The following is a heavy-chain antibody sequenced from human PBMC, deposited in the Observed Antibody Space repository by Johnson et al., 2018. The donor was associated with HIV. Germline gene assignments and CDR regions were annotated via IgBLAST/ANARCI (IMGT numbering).Heavy chain of an antibody. CDR1: GFKFDDHG. CDR3: AREFSSSDGAFDI. J-gene: IGHJ3*02. Sequence: VQLVESGGGVVRPGGSLRLSCAASGFKFDDHGMSWVRQAPGKGLEWVSVIYSGGSTYYADSVKGRFTISRDNSKNTLYLQMNSLRAEDTAVYYCAREFSSSDGAFDIWGQGTMVTVSS. D-gene: IGHD6-13*01. CDR2: IYSGGST. V-gene: IGHV3-66*01.